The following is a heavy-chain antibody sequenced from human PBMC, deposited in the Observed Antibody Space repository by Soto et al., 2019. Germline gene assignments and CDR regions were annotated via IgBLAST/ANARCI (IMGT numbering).Heavy chain of an antibody. D-gene: IGHD2-2*01. V-gene: IGHV3-74*01. J-gene: IGHJ3*01. CDR1: GFTFTNYW. CDR3: ARPQYLPDDVFDV. Sequence: GGSLRLSCAASGFTFTNYWMQWVRQAPGKGLVRVSRINSDGSSTSHADSVKGRFTISRDNAKNTLYLQMSSLRAEDTAVYYCARPQYLPDDVFDVWGRGTVVTVSS. CDR2: INSDGSST.